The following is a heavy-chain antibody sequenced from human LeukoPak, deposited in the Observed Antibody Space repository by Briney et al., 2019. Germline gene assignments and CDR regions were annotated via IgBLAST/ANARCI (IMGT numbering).Heavy chain of an antibody. V-gene: IGHV3-23*01. D-gene: IGHD3-10*01. J-gene: IGHJ4*02. CDR2: ISGSGGST. CDR1: GFTFSSYA. Sequence: PGGSLRLSCAASGFTFSSYAMSWVRQAPGKGLEWVSAISGSGGSTYYADSVKGRFTISRDNSKNTLYLQMNSLRAEDTAVYYCAKDRGGFGELLTYFDYWGQGTLVTVSS. CDR3: AKDRGGFGELLTYFDY.